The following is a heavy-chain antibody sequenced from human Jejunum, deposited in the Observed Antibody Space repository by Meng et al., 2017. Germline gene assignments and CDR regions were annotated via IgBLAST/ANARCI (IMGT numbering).Heavy chain of an antibody. J-gene: IGHJ4*02. Sequence: QVQLWHSGAEVKKPGASVKVSCKASGYTFTSYAMHWVRQAPGQRLEWMGWINAGNGNTKYSQKFQGRVTITRDTSASTVHMELSHLTSDDTAVYYCAREASGTSPDYWGQGTLVTVSS. CDR2: INAGNGNT. CDR3: AREASGTSPDY. V-gene: IGHV1-3*01. CDR1: GYTFTSYA.